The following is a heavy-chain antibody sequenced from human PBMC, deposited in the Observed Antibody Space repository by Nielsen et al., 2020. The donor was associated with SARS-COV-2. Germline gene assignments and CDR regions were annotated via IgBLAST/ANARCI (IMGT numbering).Heavy chain of an antibody. Sequence: GESLKISCAASGFTFSTYPMRWARQAPGKGLEWVSAITADGSAHYADSLKGRFTTSRDNSKNTVYLQMNRLGVEDTALYYCAKEIPVGVEFDCWGHGTRVIVSS. CDR2: ITADGSA. CDR3: AKEIPVGVEFDC. J-gene: IGHJ4*01. D-gene: IGHD1-26*01. V-gene: IGHV3-23*01. CDR1: GFTFSTYP.